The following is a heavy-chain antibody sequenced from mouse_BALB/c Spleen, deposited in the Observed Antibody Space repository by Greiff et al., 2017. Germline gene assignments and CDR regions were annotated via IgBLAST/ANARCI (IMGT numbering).Heavy chain of an antibody. Sequence: VQLQQPGAELVKPGASVKMSCKASGYTFTSYWMHWVKQRPGQGLEWIGVIDPSDSYTSYNQKFKGKATLTVDTSSSTAYMQLSSLTSEDSAVYYCTRWDYMDYWGQGTSVTVSS. CDR1: GYTFTSYW. CDR3: TRWDYMDY. CDR2: IDPSDSYT. D-gene: IGHD4-1*01. V-gene: IGHV1S127*01. J-gene: IGHJ4*01.